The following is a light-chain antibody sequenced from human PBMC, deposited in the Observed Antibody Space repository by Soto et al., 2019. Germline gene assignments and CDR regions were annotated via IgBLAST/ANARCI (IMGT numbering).Light chain of an antibody. CDR1: QDINNF. V-gene: IGKV1-33*01. CDR3: QQYGSLRAT. Sequence: DLQMTQSPSSLSASVGDRVTITCQASQDINNFLNWYQQKQGKAPEVLIYDATNLERGVPSRFSGSGSGTDFTLVISSLQPEDKAIYYCQQYGSLRATFGQGTKLEIK. CDR2: DAT. J-gene: IGKJ2*01.